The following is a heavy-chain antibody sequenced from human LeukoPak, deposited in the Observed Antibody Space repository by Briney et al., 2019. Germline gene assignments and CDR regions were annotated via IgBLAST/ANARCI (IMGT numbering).Heavy chain of an antibody. D-gene: IGHD3-10*01. CDR2: VSHSGNT. V-gene: IGHV4-39*01. CDR1: GDSITSSDHY. J-gene: IGHJ2*01. CDR3: ARHLYYSASAFWYIDL. Sequence: SETLSLTCTLSGDSITSSDHYWVWIRQSPGKGLEWIGSVSHSGNTYYKSSLRSRVTVPLDTSKNEFSLILTSVTAADTAEYYCARHLYYSASAFWYIDLWGRGTLVIVSP.